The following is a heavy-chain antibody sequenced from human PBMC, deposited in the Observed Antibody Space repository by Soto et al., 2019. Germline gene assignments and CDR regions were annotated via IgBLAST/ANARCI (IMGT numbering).Heavy chain of an antibody. D-gene: IGHD6-13*01. CDR1: GFTFTSYG. CDR2: ISYDGRYK. Sequence: QVRLVESGGGVVQPGTSLRLSCAASGFTFTSYGMHWVRQAPGKGLEWVAVISYDGRYKYYGDSVKGRFTISRDNSKNTLDLQMNSLRAEDTAVYFCAKGGGTSSSWYGEGMDYWGQGTLVTVSS. V-gene: IGHV3-30*18. CDR3: AKGGGTSSSWYGEGMDY. J-gene: IGHJ4*02.